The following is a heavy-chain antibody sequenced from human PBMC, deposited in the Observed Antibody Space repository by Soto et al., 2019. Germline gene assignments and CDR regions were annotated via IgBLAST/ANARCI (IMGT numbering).Heavy chain of an antibody. CDR1: GFTFNEYW. CDR2: TDQDGSEK. CDR3: VRGTISAPGKHY. J-gene: IGHJ4*02. V-gene: IGHV3-7*01. D-gene: IGHD6-13*01. Sequence: PGGSLRLSCAASGFTFNEYWMGWVRQAPGKGLEWVANTDQDGSEKKYVDSVKGRFTISRDNAKNSVFLQMSSLRGEDTAVYYCVRGTISAPGKHYWGQGTLVTVSS.